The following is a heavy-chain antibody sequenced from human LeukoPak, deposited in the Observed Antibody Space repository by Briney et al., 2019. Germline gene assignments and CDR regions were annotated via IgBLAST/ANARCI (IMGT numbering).Heavy chain of an antibody. J-gene: IGHJ4*02. CDR2: IRQDGTEK. D-gene: IGHD3-10*01. V-gene: IGHV3-7*01. CDR3: ARIGDDY. Sequence: GGSLRLSCAASGFTFSSYWMSWVRQAPGKGLEWVANIRQDGTEKNYADSVKGRFTISRDNVENSLYLQMNSLRAEDTAVYYCARIGDDYWGQGTLVTVSS. CDR1: GFTFSSYW.